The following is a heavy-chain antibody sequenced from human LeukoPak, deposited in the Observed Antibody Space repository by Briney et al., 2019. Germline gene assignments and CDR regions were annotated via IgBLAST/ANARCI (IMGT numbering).Heavy chain of an antibody. CDR3: ARERRIVLLWFGGWFDP. V-gene: IGHV4-31*03. D-gene: IGHD3-10*01. Sequence: PSQTLSLTCTVSGGSISRGGYYWSWIRQHPGKGLEWIGYIYYSGSTYYNPSLKSRVTISVDTSKNQFSLKLSSVTAADTAVYYCARERRIVLLWFGGWFDPWGQGTLVTVSS. CDR2: IYYSGST. J-gene: IGHJ5*02. CDR1: GGSISRGGYY.